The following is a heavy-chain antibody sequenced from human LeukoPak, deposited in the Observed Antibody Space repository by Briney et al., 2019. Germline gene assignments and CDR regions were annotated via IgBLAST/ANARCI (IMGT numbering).Heavy chain of an antibody. Sequence: SETLSLTCAVSGGSISSGGYYWSWIRQPPGKGLEWIGEINHSGSAKYNPSLKSRVTISVDTSKNQFSLKLSSVTAADTAVYYCARGGNWDFDYWGQGTLVTVSS. CDR3: ARGGNWDFDY. V-gene: IGHV4-34*01. J-gene: IGHJ4*02. CDR2: INHSGSA. CDR1: GGSISSGGYY. D-gene: IGHD1-1*01.